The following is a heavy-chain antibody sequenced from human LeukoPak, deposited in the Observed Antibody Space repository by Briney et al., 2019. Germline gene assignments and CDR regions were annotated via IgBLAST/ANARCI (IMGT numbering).Heavy chain of an antibody. D-gene: IGHD1-26*01. CDR3: ARGLGSGSYSFFDY. CDR2: ISYDGSNK. J-gene: IGHJ4*02. CDR1: GFTFSSYA. V-gene: IGHV3-30-3*01. Sequence: GGSLRLSCAASGFTFSSYAMHWVRQAPGKGLEWVAVISYDGSNKYYADSVKGRSTISGDNSKSTLYLQMNSLRAEDTAVYYCARGLGSGSYSFFDYWGQGTLVTVSS.